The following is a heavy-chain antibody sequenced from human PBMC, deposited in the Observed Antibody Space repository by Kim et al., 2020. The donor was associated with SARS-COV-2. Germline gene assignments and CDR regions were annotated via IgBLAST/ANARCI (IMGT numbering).Heavy chain of an antibody. CDR2: IIPILGIA. CDR1: GGTFSSYA. V-gene: IGHV1-69*04. CDR3: ARAIVVVNDDAFDI. Sequence: SVKVSCKASGGTFSSYAISWVRQAPGQGLEWMGRIIPILGIANYAQKFQGRVTITADKSTSTAYMELSSLRSEDTAVYYCARAIVVVNDDAFDIWGQGTMVTVSS. D-gene: IGHD3-22*01. J-gene: IGHJ3*02.